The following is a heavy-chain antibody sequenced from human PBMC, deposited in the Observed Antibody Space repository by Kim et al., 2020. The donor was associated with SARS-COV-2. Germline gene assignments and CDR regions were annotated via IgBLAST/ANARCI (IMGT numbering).Heavy chain of an antibody. CDR3: AKLAGGY. V-gene: IGHV3-33*06. D-gene: IGHD6-13*01. CDR2: IWYDGSNK. CDR1: GFTFSSYG. J-gene: IGHJ4*02. Sequence: GGSLRLSCAASGFTFSSYGMHWVRQAPGKGLEWVAVIWYDGSNKYYADSVKGRFTISRDNSKNTLYLQMTSLRAEDTAVYYCAKLAGGYWGQGTLVTVSS.